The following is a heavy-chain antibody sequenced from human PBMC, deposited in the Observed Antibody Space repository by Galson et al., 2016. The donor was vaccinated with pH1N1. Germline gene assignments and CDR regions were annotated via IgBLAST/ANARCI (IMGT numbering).Heavy chain of an antibody. D-gene: IGHD4-17*01. Sequence: PALVKPTQTLTLTCTFSGFSLSTSGMCVSWIRQPPGKALEWLALIDWDDDKYYSTSLKTRLTISKDTSKNQVVLTMPNMDPVDTATYYCARMRYGDYSDWFDPWGQGTLVTVSS. J-gene: IGHJ5*02. CDR1: GFSLSTSGMC. V-gene: IGHV2-70*01. CDR3: ARMRYGDYSDWFDP. CDR2: IDWDDDK.